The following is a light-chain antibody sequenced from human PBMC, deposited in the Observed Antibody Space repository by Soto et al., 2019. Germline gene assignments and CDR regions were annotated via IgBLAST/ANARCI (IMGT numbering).Light chain of an antibody. J-gene: IGLJ1*01. CDR3: CSYAGSSTYV. V-gene: IGLV2-23*01. CDR2: EGS. CDR1: SSDVGSYNL. Sequence: VLTQPASVSGSPGQSITISCTGTSSDVGSYNLVSWYQQHPGKAPKLMIYEGSKRPSGVSNRFSGSKSGNTASLTISGLQAEDEADYYCCSYAGSSTYVFGTGTKV.